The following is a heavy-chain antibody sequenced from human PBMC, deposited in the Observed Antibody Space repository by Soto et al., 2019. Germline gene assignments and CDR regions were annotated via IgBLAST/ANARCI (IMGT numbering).Heavy chain of an antibody. J-gene: IGHJ4*02. D-gene: IGHD6-19*01. CDR2: IYCNDYK. Sequence: SGPTLVNHTQTLTLTCTFSEFSLSTSGVGVAWIRQPPGKALEWLALIYCNDYKRYSPSLKXRITVTKDTSKNQVVLTMTNMDPVDTATYYCAHRPYISGWYYFDYWGQGTLVTVSS. CDR1: EFSLSTSGVG. V-gene: IGHV2-5*01. CDR3: AHRPYISGWYYFDY.